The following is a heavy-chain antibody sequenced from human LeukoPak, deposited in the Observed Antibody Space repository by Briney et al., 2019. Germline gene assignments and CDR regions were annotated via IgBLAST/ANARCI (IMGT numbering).Heavy chain of an antibody. CDR3: ARDRVRGSYYSGMDV. CDR2: ISSSGSTI. J-gene: IGHJ6*02. D-gene: IGHD2-15*01. Sequence: QPGGSLRLSCAASGFTFSSYEMNGLRQAPGKGLDWVSYISSSGSTIYYADSVRGRFTISRDNAKNSLYLQMNSLRAEDTAVYYCARDRVRGSYYSGMDVWGQGTTVTVSS. V-gene: IGHV3-48*03. CDR1: GFTFSSYE.